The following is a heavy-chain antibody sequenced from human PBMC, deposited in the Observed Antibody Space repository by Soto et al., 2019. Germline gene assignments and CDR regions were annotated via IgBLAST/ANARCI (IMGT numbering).Heavy chain of an antibody. CDR2: IYYSGST. J-gene: IGHJ6*02. CDR1: GCSISSSSYY. CDR3: ARRARYYDFYYYYGMDV. Sequence: PSETLSLTCTVSGCSISSSSYYWGWIRQPPGKGLEWIGSIYYSGSTYYNPSLKSRVTISVDTSKNQFSLKLSSVTAADTAVYYCARRARYYDFYYYYGMDVWGQGT. D-gene: IGHD3-3*01. V-gene: IGHV4-39*01.